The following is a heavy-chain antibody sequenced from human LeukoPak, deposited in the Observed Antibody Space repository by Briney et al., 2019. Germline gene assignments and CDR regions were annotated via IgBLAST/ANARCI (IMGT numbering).Heavy chain of an antibody. J-gene: IGHJ4*02. CDR2: IYSSGST. Sequence: SETLSLTCTVSGGSLSSYYWRWLRQPAGKGLEWIGRIYSSGSTSYNPSLKSRVTMSVDTSKNQVSLKLSSATAADTARYYCARVYQSSGISSGYFGYWGQGTLVTVSS. V-gene: IGHV4-4*07. CDR1: GGSLSSYY. D-gene: IGHD4-23*01. CDR3: ARVYQSSGISSGYFGY.